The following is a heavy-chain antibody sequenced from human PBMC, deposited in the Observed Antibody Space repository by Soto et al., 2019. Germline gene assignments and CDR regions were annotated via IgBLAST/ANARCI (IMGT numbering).Heavy chain of an antibody. Sequence: QVQLVQSGAEEQRPGSSVKVSCKASGGTFSSYAISWVQQAPGQGLEWMGGIIPIFGTANYAQKFQGRVTITADESTSIAYMELSSLSSEDTAVYYCARDHMYSSSWSFDYWGQGTLVTVSS. CDR3: ARDHMYSSSWSFDY. CDR1: GGTFSSYA. CDR2: IIPIFGTA. J-gene: IGHJ4*02. D-gene: IGHD6-13*01. V-gene: IGHV1-69*01.